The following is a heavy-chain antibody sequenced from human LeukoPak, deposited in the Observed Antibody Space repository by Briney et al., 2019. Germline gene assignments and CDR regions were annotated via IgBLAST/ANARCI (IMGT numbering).Heavy chain of an antibody. J-gene: IGHJ6*02. CDR1: GFIFSTYW. CDR3: VRPRPYYGMDV. CDR2: IKQDGSEK. V-gene: IGHV3-7*01. Sequence: QPGGSLRLSCAASGFIFSTYWMSWVRQAPGKGLEWVANIKQDGSEKYYVDSVKGRFTISRDNAKNSLYLQMNSLRAEDTAVYYCVRPRPYYGMDVWGQGTTVTVSS.